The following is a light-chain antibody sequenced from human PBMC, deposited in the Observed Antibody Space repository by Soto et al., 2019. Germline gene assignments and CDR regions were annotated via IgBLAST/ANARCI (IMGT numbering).Light chain of an antibody. V-gene: IGLV2-14*01. Sequence: QSALTQPASVSGSPGQSITISCTGTSSDVGGYNYVSWYQQHPDKAPKLMIFEVTNRPSGVPDRFSGSKSDNTASLTISGLQADDEADYFCTSYTTSSTWVFGGGTQLTVL. CDR2: EVT. J-gene: IGLJ3*02. CDR3: TSYTTSSTWV. CDR1: SSDVGGYNY.